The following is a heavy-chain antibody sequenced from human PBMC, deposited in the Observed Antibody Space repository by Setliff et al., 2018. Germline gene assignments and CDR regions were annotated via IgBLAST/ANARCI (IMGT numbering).Heavy chain of an antibody. V-gene: IGHV1-3*04. J-gene: IGHJ6*03. CDR3: ARRREENYYYYMDV. CDR2: INTGTGNT. CDR1: GYTFTSHA. D-gene: IGHD1-26*01. Sequence: GASVKVSCKASGYTFTSHAIHWVRQAPGQRLEWMGWINTGTGNTQYSQNFQGRVTFTRDTSASTAYMELSSLRSEDTAVYFCARRREENYYYYMDVWGKGTAVTV.